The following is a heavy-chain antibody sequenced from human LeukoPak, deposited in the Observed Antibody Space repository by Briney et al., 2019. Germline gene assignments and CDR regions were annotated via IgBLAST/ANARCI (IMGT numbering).Heavy chain of an antibody. CDR3: AGSQGARWLQLGIDY. Sequence: SVKVSCKASGGTFSSYSISWVRQAPGQGLEWMGRIIPILGIANYAQKFQGRVTMTADKSTSTAYMELSSLRSEETAVYYCAGSQGARWLQLGIDYWGQGTLVTVSS. CDR1: GGTFSSYS. CDR2: IIPILGIA. V-gene: IGHV1-69*02. J-gene: IGHJ4*02. D-gene: IGHD5-24*01.